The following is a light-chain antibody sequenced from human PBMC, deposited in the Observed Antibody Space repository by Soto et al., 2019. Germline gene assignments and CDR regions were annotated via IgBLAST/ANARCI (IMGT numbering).Light chain of an antibody. CDR3: QQYGSSPVT. V-gene: IGKV3-20*01. CDR2: GAS. CDR1: QSVSSSY. J-gene: IGKJ2*01. Sequence: EIVLTQSPGTLSLSPGERATLSCRASQSVSSSYFAWYQQKPGPAPRLLIYGASSSATGIPDRFSGSGSGTDFTLTISRLEPEDFAVYYCQQYGSSPVTFGQGTKLEIK.